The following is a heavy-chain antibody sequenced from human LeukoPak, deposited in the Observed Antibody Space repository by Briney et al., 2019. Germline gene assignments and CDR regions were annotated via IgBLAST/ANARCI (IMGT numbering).Heavy chain of an antibody. V-gene: IGHV1-18*01. CDR3: ARDVGYCSGGSCYPQTLDY. Sequence: ASVKVSCKASGYTFTSYGISWVRQAPGQGLEWIGWISAYNGNTNYAQKLQGRVTMTTDTSTSTAYMELRSLRSDDTAVYYCARDVGYCSGGSCYPQTLDYWGQGTLVTVSS. CDR2: ISAYNGNT. CDR1: GYTFTSYG. D-gene: IGHD2-15*01. J-gene: IGHJ4*02.